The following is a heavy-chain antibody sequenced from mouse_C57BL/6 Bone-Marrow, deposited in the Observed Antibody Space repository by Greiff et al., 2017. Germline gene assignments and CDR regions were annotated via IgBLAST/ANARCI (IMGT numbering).Heavy chain of an antibody. V-gene: IGHV1-54*01. CDR3: ASVFGYGSSSAWFAY. Sequence: QVQLKQSGAELVRPGTSVKVSCKASGYAFTNYLIEWVKQRPGQGLEWIGVINPGSGGTNYNEKFKGKATLTADKSSSTAYMQLSSLTSEDSAVYFCASVFGYGSSSAWFAYWGQGTLVTVSA. CDR2: INPGSGGT. D-gene: IGHD1-1*01. J-gene: IGHJ3*01. CDR1: GYAFTNYL.